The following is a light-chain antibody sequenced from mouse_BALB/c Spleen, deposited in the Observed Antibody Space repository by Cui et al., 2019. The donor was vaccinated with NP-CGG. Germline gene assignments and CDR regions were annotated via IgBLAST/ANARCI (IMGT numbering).Light chain of an antibody. V-gene: IGLV1*01. CDR1: TGVVTTSNY. Sequence: QAVVTQESALTTSPGETVTLTLRSSTGVVTTSNYANWVQEKPDHLFTGLIGGTNNRAPGVPARFSGSLIGDKAALTITGAQTEDEAIYFCALWYSNHWVFGGGTKLTVL. CDR2: GTN. J-gene: IGLJ1*01. CDR3: ALWYSNHWV.